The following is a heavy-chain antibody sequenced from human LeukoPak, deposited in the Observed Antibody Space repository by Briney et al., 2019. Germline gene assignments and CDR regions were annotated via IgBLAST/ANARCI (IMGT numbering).Heavy chain of an antibody. CDR3: ARGVFWSGSVNSFDP. J-gene: IGHJ5*02. CDR2: ISSSSTTI. Sequence: GGSLRLSCAASGFTFSSYSMNWVRQAPGKGLEWVSYISSSSTTIYYADSVKGRFTISRDNAKNSLYLQMNSLRAEDTAVYYCARGVFWSGSVNSFDPWGQGTLVTVSS. V-gene: IGHV3-48*04. D-gene: IGHD3-3*01. CDR1: GFTFSSYS.